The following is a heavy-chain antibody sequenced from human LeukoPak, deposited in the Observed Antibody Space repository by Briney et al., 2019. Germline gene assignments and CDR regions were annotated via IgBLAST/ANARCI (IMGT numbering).Heavy chain of an antibody. D-gene: IGHD6-19*01. J-gene: IGHJ3*02. CDR2: IYYSGST. CDR3: ARAGYSSGWYQGGDAFDI. Sequence: SETLSLTCTVSGGSINSYYWSWIRQPPGKGLEWIAYIYYSGSTSYNPSLKSRVTISVDTSKNQFSLKLSSVTAADTAVYYCARAGYSSGWYQGGDAFDIWGQGTMVTVSS. V-gene: IGHV4-59*12. CDR1: GGSINSYY.